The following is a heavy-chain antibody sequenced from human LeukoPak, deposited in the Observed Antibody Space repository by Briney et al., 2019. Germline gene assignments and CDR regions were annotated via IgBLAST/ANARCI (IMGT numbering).Heavy chain of an antibody. CDR1: GYTFTSYG. J-gene: IGHJ6*03. D-gene: IGHD5-18*01. V-gene: IGHV1-58*02. CDR2: IVVGSGNT. CDR3: AAARRGYSYGWDYYYYMDV. Sequence: SVKVSCKASGYTFTSYGISWVRQAPGQGLEWIGWIVVGSGNTNYAQKFQERVTITRDMSTSTAYMELSSLRSEDTAVYYCAAARRGYSYGWDYYYYMDVWGKGTTVTVSS.